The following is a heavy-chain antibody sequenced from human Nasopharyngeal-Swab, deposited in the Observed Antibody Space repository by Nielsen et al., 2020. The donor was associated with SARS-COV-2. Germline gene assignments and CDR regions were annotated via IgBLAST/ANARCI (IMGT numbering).Heavy chain of an antibody. D-gene: IGHD6-19*01. Sequence: ASVKVSCKASGYTFTSYDINWVRQATGQGLEWMGWMNPNSGNTGYAQKFQGRVTMTEDTSTDTAYMELSSLRSEDTAVYYCATGPAVAGTSNWFDPWGQGTLVTVSS. J-gene: IGHJ5*02. V-gene: IGHV1-8*01. CDR3: ATGPAVAGTSNWFDP. CDR2: MNPNSGNT. CDR1: GYTFTSYD.